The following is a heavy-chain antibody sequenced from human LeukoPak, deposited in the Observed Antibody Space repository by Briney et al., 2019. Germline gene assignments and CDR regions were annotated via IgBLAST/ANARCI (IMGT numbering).Heavy chain of an antibody. CDR3: AREDSGSYDPGSFDS. J-gene: IGHJ3*02. Sequence: PGGSLRLSCAASGFTFSNYRMNWVRQAPGKGLEWVSSISVTSSYIYYADSVKGRFTISRDNANSSLSLQMHSLRAEDTSVYYCAREDSGSYDPGSFDSWGQGTLVTVSS. D-gene: IGHD1-26*01. V-gene: IGHV3-21*01. CDR2: ISVTSSYI. CDR1: GFTFSNYR.